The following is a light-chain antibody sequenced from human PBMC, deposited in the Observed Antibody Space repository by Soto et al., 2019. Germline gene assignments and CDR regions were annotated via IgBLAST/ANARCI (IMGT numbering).Light chain of an antibody. V-gene: IGLV2-14*01. CDR1: SSDVGGYNY. CDR2: AVS. CDR3: SSYTTSSTLLYV. J-gene: IGLJ1*01. Sequence: QSVLTQPASVSGSPGQSITISCTGTSSDVGGYNYVSWYQQHPGKAPKLMIYAVSNRPSGVSTRFSGSKSGNTASLTISGLQAEDEADYHCSSYTTSSTLLYVFGTGTKVTVL.